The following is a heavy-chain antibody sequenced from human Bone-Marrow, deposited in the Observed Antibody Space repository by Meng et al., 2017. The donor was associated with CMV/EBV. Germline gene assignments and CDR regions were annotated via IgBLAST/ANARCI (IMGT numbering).Heavy chain of an antibody. CDR3: ARLPGTMVTVLG. V-gene: IGHV4-39*01. J-gene: IGHJ4*02. CDR2: MYYNENT. Sequence: SETLSLTCTVSGGSISSSGYYWGWIRQPPGKGLEWIGSMYYNENTYYNPSLKSRVTISIDASKNQFSLSLSSVTAADTAVYYCARLPGTMVTVLGWAQGTLVTVSS. D-gene: IGHD4/OR15-4a*01. CDR1: GGSISSSGYY.